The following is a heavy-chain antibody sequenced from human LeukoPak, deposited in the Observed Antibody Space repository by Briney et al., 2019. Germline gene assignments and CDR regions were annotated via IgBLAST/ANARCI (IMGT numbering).Heavy chain of an antibody. CDR3: ARAIQTWELLR. D-gene: IGHD1-26*01. V-gene: IGHV3-9*01. CDR1: GFTFDDYA. CDR2: ISWNSGSI. J-gene: IGHJ4*02. Sequence: PGRSLRLSCAASGFTFDDYAMHWVRQAPGKGLEWVSGISWNSGSIGYADSVKGRFTISRDNAKNSLYLQMDSLRAEDTAVYYCARAIQTWELLRWGQGTLVTVSS.